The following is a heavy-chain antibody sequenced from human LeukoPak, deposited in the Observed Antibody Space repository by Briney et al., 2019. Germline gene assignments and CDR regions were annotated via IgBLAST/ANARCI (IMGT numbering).Heavy chain of an antibody. CDR1: GFTFSRYW. CDR3: TRVGYIDEGIDY. V-gene: IGHV3-7*04. CDR2: IKQDGSKK. D-gene: IGHD5-24*01. J-gene: IGHJ4*02. Sequence: GGSLRLSCVGSGFTFSRYWLNWVRQAPGKGLEWVANIKQDGSKKSYVDSVKGRFTISRDNAKNSLYLQMNSLRAEDTAIYYCTRVGYIDEGIDYWGQGTLVTVSS.